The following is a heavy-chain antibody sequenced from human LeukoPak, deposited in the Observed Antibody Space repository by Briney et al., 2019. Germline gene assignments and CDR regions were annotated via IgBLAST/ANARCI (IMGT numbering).Heavy chain of an antibody. CDR3: ARVVDSYDSSGYRGTLRVYYYMDV. V-gene: IGHV3-23*01. D-gene: IGHD3-22*01. CDR2: ISGSGGST. Sequence: GGSLRLSCAASGFTFSSYGMSWVRQAPGKGLEWVSAISGSGGSTYYADSVKGRFTISRDNSKNTLYLQMNSLRAEDTAVYYCARVVDSYDSSGYRGTLRVYYYMDVWGKGTTVTISS. J-gene: IGHJ6*03. CDR1: GFTFSSYG.